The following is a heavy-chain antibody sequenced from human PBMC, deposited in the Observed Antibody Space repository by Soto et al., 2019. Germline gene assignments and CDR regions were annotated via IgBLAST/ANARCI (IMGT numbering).Heavy chain of an antibody. CDR1: GFPFWPYS. Sequence: EVKLLESGGGLVQPGGSVRLSCAASGFPFWPYSMSWVRQAPRKGLEWVSGISGSGTATYYTDSVKGRFTVSRDNSKDTLFLQMNTLRVEDTAVYYCAKTRLYDNNDYHRDGFDVWGPGTVVTVSS. D-gene: IGHD3-22*01. V-gene: IGHV3-23*01. J-gene: IGHJ3*01. CDR3: AKTRLYDNNDYHRDGFDV. CDR2: ISGSGTAT.